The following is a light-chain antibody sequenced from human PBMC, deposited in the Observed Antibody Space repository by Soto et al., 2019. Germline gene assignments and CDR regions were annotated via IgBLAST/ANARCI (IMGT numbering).Light chain of an antibody. CDR1: SSDVGGYNS. V-gene: IGLV2-11*01. Sequence: QSALTQPRSVSGSPGQSVTISCTGTSSDVGGYNSVSWYQQHPGKAPKLMIYDVTKRPSGVPDHFSGSKSGNMASLTISGLQAEDEADYYCCSYAVTYYVFGTGTKLTVL. CDR2: DVT. CDR3: CSYAVTYYV. J-gene: IGLJ1*01.